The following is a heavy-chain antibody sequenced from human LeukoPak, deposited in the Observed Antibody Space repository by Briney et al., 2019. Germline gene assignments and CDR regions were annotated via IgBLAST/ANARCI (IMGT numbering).Heavy chain of an antibody. V-gene: IGHV4-39*02. Sequence: SETLSLTCTVSGGSISSNNYYWGWIRQPPGKGLEWIGSLYHTGSAYYNPSLKSRVTISMDVSKNHFSLKLSSVTAADTAVYYCARVRRALYYYYYYMDVWGKGTTVTVSS. CDR1: GGSISSNNYY. CDR3: ARVRRALYYYYYYMDV. CDR2: LYHTGSA. J-gene: IGHJ6*03.